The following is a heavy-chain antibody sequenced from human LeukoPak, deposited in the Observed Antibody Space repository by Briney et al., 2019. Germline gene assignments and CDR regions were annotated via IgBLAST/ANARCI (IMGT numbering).Heavy chain of an antibody. D-gene: IGHD4-11*01. Sequence: ASVKFSCKASGYTFTGYYMHWVRQAPGQGLEWMGWINPNSGGTNYAQKFQGRVTMTRDTSISTAYMELSRLRSDDTAVYYCARDPDPLTTTIRSDYWGQGTLVTVSS. CDR2: INPNSGGT. V-gene: IGHV1-2*02. CDR3: ARDPDPLTTTIRSDY. J-gene: IGHJ4*02. CDR1: GYTFTGYY.